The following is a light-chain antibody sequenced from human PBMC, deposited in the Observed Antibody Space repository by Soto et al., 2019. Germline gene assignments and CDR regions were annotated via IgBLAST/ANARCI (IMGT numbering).Light chain of an antibody. J-gene: IGKJ4*01. CDR1: QSVSSSY. CDR3: QQYGSSPLT. V-gene: IGKV3-20*01. CDR2: GAS. Sequence: EIVLTQSPGTLSLSPGERATLSCRASQSVSSSYLAWYQQKPGQAPRLLIYGASSRATGIPDRFSGSGSETDFTLTISRLEPEDFAVYDCQQYGSSPLTFGGGTKVDIK.